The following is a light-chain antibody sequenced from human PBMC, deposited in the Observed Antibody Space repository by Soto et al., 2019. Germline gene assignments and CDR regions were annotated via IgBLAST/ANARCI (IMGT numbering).Light chain of an antibody. V-gene: IGLV1-47*01. CDR2: RNN. CDR3: AAWDDSLSGRV. Sequence: QLVLTQPPSASGTPGQRVTISCSGSSSNIGTHYVYWYQQLPGTAPKLLIYRNNQRPSGVPDRFSGSKSGTSASLAISGLRSEDEADYYCAAWDDSLSGRVFGGGTKLTVL. CDR1: SSNIGTHY. J-gene: IGLJ3*02.